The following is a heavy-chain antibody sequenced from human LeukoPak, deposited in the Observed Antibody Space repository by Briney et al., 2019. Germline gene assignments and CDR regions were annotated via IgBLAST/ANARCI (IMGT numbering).Heavy chain of an antibody. Sequence: SETLSLTCTVSGGSISSSSYYWGWIRQPPGKGLEWIGSIYYSGSTYYNPSLKSRVTISVDTSKNQFSLKLSSVTAADTAVYYCARGGYSSGWYLVSWFDPWGQGTLVTVSS. D-gene: IGHD6-19*01. CDR1: GGSISSSSYY. J-gene: IGHJ5*02. CDR3: ARGGYSSGWYLVSWFDP. CDR2: IYYSGST. V-gene: IGHV4-39*07.